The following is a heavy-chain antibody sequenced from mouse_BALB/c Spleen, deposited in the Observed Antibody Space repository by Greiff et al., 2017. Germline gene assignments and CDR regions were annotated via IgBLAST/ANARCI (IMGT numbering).Heavy chain of an antibody. CDR2: IYPGNVNT. V-gene: IGHV1S56*01. D-gene: IGHD1-1*01. CDR1: GYTFTSYY. CDR3: AKGSSPYYYAMDY. J-gene: IGHJ4*01. Sequence: QVQLKESGPELVKPGASVRISCKASGYTFTSYYIHWVKQRPGQGLEWIGWIYPGNVNTKYNEKFKGKATLTADKSSSTAYMQLSSLTSEDSAVYFCAKGSSPYYYAMDYWGQGTSVTVSS.